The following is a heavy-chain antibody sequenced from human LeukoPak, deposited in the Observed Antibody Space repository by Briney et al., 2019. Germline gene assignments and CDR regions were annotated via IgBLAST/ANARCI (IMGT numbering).Heavy chain of an antibody. J-gene: IGHJ4*02. Sequence: LPGGYLRLSCAATGFSFINYGMHWVSQAPGKGLEWVAFIRYDGNDRFYADSVRGRFTISRDTSKNTQYLHMNSLRVDDTAVYYCARRKGRGYSYGGESFDYWGQGTLVTVSS. CDR3: ARRKGRGYSYGGESFDY. V-gene: IGHV3-30*02. CDR1: GFSFINYG. CDR2: IRYDGNDR. D-gene: IGHD5-18*01.